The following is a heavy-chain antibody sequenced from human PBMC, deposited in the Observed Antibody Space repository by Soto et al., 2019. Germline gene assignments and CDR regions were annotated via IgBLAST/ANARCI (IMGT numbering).Heavy chain of an antibody. CDR2: ISAYNGNT. V-gene: IGHV1-18*01. Sequence: ASVKVSCKASGYTFASYAISWMRQAPGQGLEWMGWISAYNGNTNYAQKLQGRVTMTTDTSTSTAYMELRSLRSDDTAVYYCARKGYSYGDFDYWGQGTLVTVSS. D-gene: IGHD5-18*01. J-gene: IGHJ4*02. CDR3: ARKGYSYGDFDY. CDR1: GYTFASYA.